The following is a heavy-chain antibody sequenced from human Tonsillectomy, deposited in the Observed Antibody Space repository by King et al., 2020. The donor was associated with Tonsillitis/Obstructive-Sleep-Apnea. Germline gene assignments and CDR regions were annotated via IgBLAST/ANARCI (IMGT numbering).Heavy chain of an antibody. V-gene: IGHV2-5*02. D-gene: IGHD5-18*01. CDR2: IYWDDDK. J-gene: IGHJ4*02. CDR3: AHGSDTSTALDY. CDR1: GFSLSNSGVS. Sequence: ITLKESGPTLVKPTQTLTLTCTFSGFSLSNSGVSVGWVRQPPGKALEWHALIYWDDDKRYSPSLKSRLTITKDTSKNQVVLTMTNMDPVDTATYYCAHGSDTSTALDYWGQGTLVTVSS.